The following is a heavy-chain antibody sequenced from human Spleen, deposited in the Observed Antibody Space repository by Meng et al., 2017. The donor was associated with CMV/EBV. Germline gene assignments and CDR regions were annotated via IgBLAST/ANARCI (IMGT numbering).Heavy chain of an antibody. Sequence: QGQLQRWGAGLLNPSETLSLTCVVYGGSFSGYYWSWIRQPPGKGLEWIGYIYYSGSTYYNPSLKSRVTISVDTSKNQFSLKLSSVTAADTAVYYCARDSVFGLGTGTPFDPWGQGTLVTVSS. D-gene: IGHD1-1*01. J-gene: IGHJ5*02. CDR1: GGSFSGYY. CDR2: IYYSGST. CDR3: ARDSVFGLGTGTPFDP. V-gene: IGHV4-34*01.